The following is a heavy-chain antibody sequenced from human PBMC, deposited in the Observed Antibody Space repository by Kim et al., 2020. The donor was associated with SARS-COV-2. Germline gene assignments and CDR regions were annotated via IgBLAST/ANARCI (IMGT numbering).Heavy chain of an antibody. J-gene: IGHJ4*03. CDR3: ARDPLPFWLVITTSSYF. CDR1: GFTFSSYG. Sequence: GGSLRLSCAASGFTFSSYGMHWVRQAPGKGLEWVAVISYDGSNKYYADSVKGRFTISRDNSKNTLYLQMNSLRAEYTAVYYCARDPLPFWLVITTSSYF. CDR2: ISYDGSNK. V-gene: IGHV3-33*05. D-gene: IGHD3-9*01.